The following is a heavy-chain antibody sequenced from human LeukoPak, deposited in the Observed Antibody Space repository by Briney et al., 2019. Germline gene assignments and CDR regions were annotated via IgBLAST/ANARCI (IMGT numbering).Heavy chain of an antibody. CDR2: VYYTATT. CDR3: ARDPVAGTGTDT. Sequence: SETLSLTCSVSGDSITNINYYWGWIRQPPGKGLEWIATVYYTATTYSNPSLKSRVTISVDSSKNEVSLKVTSVTAADTAVYYCARDPVAGTGTDTWGQGTLVTVSS. CDR1: GDSITNINYY. J-gene: IGHJ5*02. D-gene: IGHD6-13*01. V-gene: IGHV4-39*07.